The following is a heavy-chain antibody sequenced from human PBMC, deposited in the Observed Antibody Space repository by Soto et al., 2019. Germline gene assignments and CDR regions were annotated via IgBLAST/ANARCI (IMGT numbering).Heavy chain of an antibody. CDR2: INPSSGAT. Sequence: QVQLVQSGAEVKKPGSSVKLSCKASGYNFIAYYIYWVRQAPGQGPEWMGMINPSSGATNYAQKLQGRVTVTRDTSTSTAYVELSSLRSEDAAVYYCAKYCGGDCRHFDAWGQGTLVTVSS. J-gene: IGHJ4*02. CDR3: AKYCGGDCRHFDA. D-gene: IGHD2-21*02. CDR1: GYNFIAYY. V-gene: IGHV1-46*04.